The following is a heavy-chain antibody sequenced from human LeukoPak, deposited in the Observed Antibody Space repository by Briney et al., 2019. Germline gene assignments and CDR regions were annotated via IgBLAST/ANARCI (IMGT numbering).Heavy chain of an antibody. CDR3: ATRLYGEFDY. Sequence: SETLSLTCTVSGSSISSGYYWGWIRQPPGKGLEWIGSIYYSGSTYYNPSLKSRVTISVDTSKNQFSLKLSSVTAADTAVYYCATRLYGEFDYWGQGTLVTVSS. CDR1: GSSISSGYY. V-gene: IGHV4-38-2*02. J-gene: IGHJ4*02. CDR2: IYYSGST. D-gene: IGHD4-17*01.